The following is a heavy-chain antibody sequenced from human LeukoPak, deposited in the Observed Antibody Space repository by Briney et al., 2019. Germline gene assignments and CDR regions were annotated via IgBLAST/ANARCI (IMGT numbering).Heavy chain of an antibody. D-gene: IGHD5-18*01. CDR3: ARGLRGYSYDFYDY. CDR1: GFTFYDYG. J-gene: IGHJ4*02. CDR2: INWNGGST. Sequence: GGSLRLSCAASGFTFYDYGMSWVRQAPGKGLEWVSGINWNGGSTGYADSVKGRFTISRDNAKNSLFLQMNSLRAGDTALYYCARGLRGYSYDFYDYWGQGTLVTVSS. V-gene: IGHV3-20*04.